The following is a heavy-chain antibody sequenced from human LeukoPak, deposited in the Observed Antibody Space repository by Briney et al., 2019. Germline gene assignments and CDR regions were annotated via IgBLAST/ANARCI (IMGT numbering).Heavy chain of an antibody. CDR3: ARLEGMPADY. Sequence: ASVKVSCKASGYTFTGYYMNWVRQAPGQGPEWMGRINPNSGGTNYAQKFQGRVTMTRDTSISTAYMELSRQTSDDTAVYYCARLEGMPADYWGQGTLVTVSS. D-gene: IGHD2-2*01. CDR1: GYTFTGYY. J-gene: IGHJ4*02. V-gene: IGHV1-2*06. CDR2: INPNSGGT.